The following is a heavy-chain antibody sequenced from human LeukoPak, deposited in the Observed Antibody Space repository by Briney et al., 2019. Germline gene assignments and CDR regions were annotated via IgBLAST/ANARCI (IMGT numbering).Heavy chain of an antibody. D-gene: IGHD6-19*01. CDR1: GFPFSIYE. J-gene: IGHJ4*02. V-gene: IGHV3-48*03. CDR2: IGSSGTTI. CDR3: ALVAVASDFDY. Sequence: GGSLRLSCAVSGFPFSIYEMNWVRQAPGKGLEWVSNIGSSGTTIYYADSVKGRSSISRDNAKNSLYLQMNSLRVEDTAVYYSALVAVASDFDYWGQGALVTVSS.